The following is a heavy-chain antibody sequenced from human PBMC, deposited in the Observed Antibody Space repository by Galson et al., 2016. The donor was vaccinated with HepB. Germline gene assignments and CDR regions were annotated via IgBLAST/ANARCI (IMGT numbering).Heavy chain of an antibody. CDR1: GFTFSSYG. D-gene: IGHD3-22*01. Sequence: SLRLSCAASGFTFSSYGMHWVRQAPGKGLEWVAMIWSDGSNKYYIDSVKGRFTISRDNFQNTLYLQMNSLRAEDTAVYYCTRDPGYYDNSGYYYPGPFDWGQGTLVTVSS. CDR3: TRDPGYYDNSGYYYPGPFD. J-gene: IGHJ4*02. V-gene: IGHV3-33*01. CDR2: IWSDGSNK.